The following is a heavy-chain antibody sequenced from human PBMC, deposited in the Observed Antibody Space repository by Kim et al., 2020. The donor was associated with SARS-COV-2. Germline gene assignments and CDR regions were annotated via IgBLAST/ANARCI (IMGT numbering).Heavy chain of an antibody. V-gene: IGHV4-34*01. CDR1: GGSFSGYY. J-gene: IGHJ6*02. CDR2: INHSGST. Sequence: SETLSLTCAVYGGSFSGYYWSWIRQPPGKGLEWIGEINHSGSTNYNPSLKSRVTISVDTSKNQFSLKLSSVTAADTAVYYCARGRRSGWYQRSYYYYGMDVWGQGTTVTVSS. CDR3: ARGRRSGWYQRSYYYYGMDV. D-gene: IGHD6-19*01.